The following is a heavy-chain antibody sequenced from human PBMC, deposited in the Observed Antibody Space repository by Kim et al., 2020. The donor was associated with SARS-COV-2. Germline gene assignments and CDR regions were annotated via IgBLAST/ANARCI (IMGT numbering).Heavy chain of an antibody. D-gene: IGHD5-12*01. CDR1: GFTFSSYA. J-gene: IGHJ4*02. V-gene: IGHV3-23*01. CDR2: ISGSGGST. CDR3: AKSLWLQLQEYYFDY. Sequence: GGSLRLSCAASGFTFSSYAMSWVRQAPGKGLEWVSAISGSGGSTYYADSVKGRFTISRDNSKNTLYLQMNSLRAEDTAVYYCAKSLWLQLQEYYFDYWGQGTLVTVSS.